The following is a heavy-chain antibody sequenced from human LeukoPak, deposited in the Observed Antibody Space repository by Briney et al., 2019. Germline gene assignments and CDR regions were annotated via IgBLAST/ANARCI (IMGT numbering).Heavy chain of an antibody. J-gene: IGHJ4*02. D-gene: IGHD3-10*01. Sequence: GGSLRLSCAASGFTFSRYWMSWVRQAPGKGLEWVANIKEDGSEKYYVDSVKGRFTISRDNSKNTLYLQMNSLRAEDTAVYYCAKDAYGSGSYPGYWGQGTLITVSS. V-gene: IGHV3-7*01. CDR3: AKDAYGSGSYPGY. CDR1: GFTFSRYW. CDR2: IKEDGSEK.